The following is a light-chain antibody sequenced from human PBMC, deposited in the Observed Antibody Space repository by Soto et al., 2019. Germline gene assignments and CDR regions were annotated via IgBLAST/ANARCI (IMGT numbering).Light chain of an antibody. CDR1: SGSVSTSYY. CDR3: VLYMGSAVWV. Sequence: QAVVTQEPSFSVSPGGTVTLTCGLSSGSVSTSYYPSWYQQTPGQSPRTLIYSTNTRSSGVPERFSGSILGNKAALTITGAQADDESDYYCVLYMGSAVWVFGGGTKLTVL. V-gene: IGLV8-61*01. J-gene: IGLJ3*02. CDR2: STN.